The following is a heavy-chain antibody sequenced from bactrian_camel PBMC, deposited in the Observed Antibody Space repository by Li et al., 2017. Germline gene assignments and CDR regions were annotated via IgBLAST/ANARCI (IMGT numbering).Heavy chain of an antibody. J-gene: IGHJ6*01. Sequence: VQLVESGGGSVQSGGSLKLSCTASGSPGVTYSLGWFRQTPTKGREAVAAIAADGRTVYADSVKDRFTISRDNAKATVYLQLNTLKTEDMAMYYCAQGDPMVSFGYWGQGTQVTVS. V-gene: IGHV3S53*01. CDR2: IAADGRT. CDR3: AQGDPMVSFGY. CDR1: GSPGVTYS.